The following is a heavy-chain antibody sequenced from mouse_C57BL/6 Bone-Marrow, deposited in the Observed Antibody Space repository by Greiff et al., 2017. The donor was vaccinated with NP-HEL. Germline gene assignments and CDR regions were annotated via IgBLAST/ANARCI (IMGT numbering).Heavy chain of an antibody. CDR2: IYPGSGST. J-gene: IGHJ2*01. Sequence: QVQLKQPGAELVKPGASVKMSCKASGYTFTSYWITWVKQRPGQGLEWIGDIYPGSGSTNYNEKFKSKATLTVDTSSSTAYMQLSSLTSEDAAVYYCAREGGTWDYWGQGTTLTVSS. CDR1: GYTFTSYW. V-gene: IGHV1-55*01. CDR3: AREGGTWDY.